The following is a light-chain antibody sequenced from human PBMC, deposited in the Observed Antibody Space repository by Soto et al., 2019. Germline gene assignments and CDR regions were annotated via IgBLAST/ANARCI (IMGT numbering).Light chain of an antibody. CDR2: DES. J-gene: IGKJ1*01. CDR3: QHGRS. V-gene: IGKV3-15*01. CDR1: ENVYGN. Sequence: EIVMTQSPATLSVSPGERATLSCRASENVYGNVAWYQQKPGQAPSLLIYDESTRATDIPARFSGSGSGTEFTLTISSLQYADCAIYFCQHGRSFGQGTKVDIK.